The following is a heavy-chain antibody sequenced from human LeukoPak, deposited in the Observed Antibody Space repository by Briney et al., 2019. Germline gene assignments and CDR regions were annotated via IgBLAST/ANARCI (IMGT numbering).Heavy chain of an antibody. CDR3: ARSFTHYYGSGSYPDAFDI. J-gene: IGHJ3*02. D-gene: IGHD3-10*01. Sequence: SETLSLTCTVSGGSISSYYWSWIRQPPGKGLEWIGYIYYSGSTNYNPSLKSRVTISVDTSKNQFSLELSSVTAADTAVYYCARSFTHYYGSGSYPDAFDIWGQGTMVTVSS. CDR1: GGSISSYY. V-gene: IGHV4-59*01. CDR2: IYYSGST.